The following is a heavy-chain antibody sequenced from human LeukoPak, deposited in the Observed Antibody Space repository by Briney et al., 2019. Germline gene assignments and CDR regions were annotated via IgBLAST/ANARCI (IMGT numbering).Heavy chain of an antibody. CDR3: ARGDPGRYYYYGMDV. Sequence: SVKVSCKASGYTFTGYGISWVRQAPGQGLEWMGRIIPILGIANYAQKFQGRVTITANKSTSTAYMELSSLRSEDTAVYYCARGDPGRYYYYGMDVWGQGTTVTVSS. CDR1: GYTFTGYG. CDR2: IIPILGIA. J-gene: IGHJ6*02. V-gene: IGHV1-69*04.